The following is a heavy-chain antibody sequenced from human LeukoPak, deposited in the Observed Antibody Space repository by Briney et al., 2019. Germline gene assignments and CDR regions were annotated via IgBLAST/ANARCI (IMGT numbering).Heavy chain of an antibody. V-gene: IGHV3-74*01. CDR1: GFTFINYW. Sequence: GGSLRLSCAASGFTFINYWMHWVRQAPGEGLVWVSHINNDGSTTTYADSVKGRFTISRDNAKNTLYLHVNSLRAEDTAVYYCARGGFCSGADCRGSFDYWGQGSLSPSPQ. J-gene: IGHJ4*02. CDR3: ARGGFCSGADCRGSFDY. CDR2: INNDGSTT. D-gene: IGHD2-15*01.